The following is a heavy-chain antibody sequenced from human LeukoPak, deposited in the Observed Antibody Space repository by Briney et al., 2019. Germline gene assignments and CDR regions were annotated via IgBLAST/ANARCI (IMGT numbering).Heavy chain of an antibody. CDR2: IDPTGVDT. D-gene: IGHD2-15*01. V-gene: IGHV3-23*01. Sequence: GGSLRLSCATSGFTFSAHPMSWARQAPGKGLEWVSTIDPTGVDTFYANSMKGRFAISRDNLKNMLYLQMNNLRAEDTAVYYCTKRGAYGSGRSYFFEFWGQGTLVTVSS. J-gene: IGHJ4*02. CDR3: TKRGAYGSGRSYFFEF. CDR1: GFTFSAHP.